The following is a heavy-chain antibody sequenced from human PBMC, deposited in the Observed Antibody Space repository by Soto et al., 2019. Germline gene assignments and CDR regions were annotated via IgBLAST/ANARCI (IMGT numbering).Heavy chain of an antibody. CDR2: ISPDNSYT. D-gene: IGHD7-27*01. CDR3: AKPGPNWGLIYYFDY. Sequence: PGGSLRLSCAASGFTFSGYSMNWVRQAPGKGLELVSSISPDNSYTYYADSVKGRFTISRDNAKNSLYLQMNSLRAEDTAMYFCAKPGPNWGLIYYFDYWGHGTLVTVSS. V-gene: IGHV3-21*01. J-gene: IGHJ4*01. CDR1: GFTFSGYS.